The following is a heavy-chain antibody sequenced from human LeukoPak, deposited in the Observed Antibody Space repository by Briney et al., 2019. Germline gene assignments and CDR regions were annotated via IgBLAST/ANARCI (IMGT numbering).Heavy chain of an antibody. CDR1: GFSFNGDW. D-gene: IGHD2-2*01. CDR3: VRDGPAFLDFDY. Sequence: HTGGSLRLSCVASGFSFNGDWMNWVRQAPGKGLEWVANIKPDGSRKYYVDSVKGRFTISRDNAEKSLFLQMNSLRAEDTAVYYCVRDGPAFLDFDYWGQGTLVTVSS. CDR2: IKPDGSRK. J-gene: IGHJ4*02. V-gene: IGHV3-7*01.